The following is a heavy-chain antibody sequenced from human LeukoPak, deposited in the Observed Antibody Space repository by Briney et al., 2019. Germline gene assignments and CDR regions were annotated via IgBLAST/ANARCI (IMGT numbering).Heavy chain of an antibody. D-gene: IGHD4-17*01. CDR1: GYTFTSYD. J-gene: IGHJ4*02. Sequence: ASVKVSCKASGYTFTSYDINWVRQATGQGLEWMGWMNPNSGNTGYAQKFQGRVTMTEDTSTDTAYMELSSLRSEDTAVYYCATMVMTTVTLPFDYWGQGTLVTVSS. CDR3: ATMVMTTVTLPFDY. CDR2: MNPNSGNT. V-gene: IGHV1-8*02.